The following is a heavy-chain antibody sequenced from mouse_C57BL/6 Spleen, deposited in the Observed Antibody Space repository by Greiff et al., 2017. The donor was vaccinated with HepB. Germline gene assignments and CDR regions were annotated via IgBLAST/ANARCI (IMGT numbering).Heavy chain of an antibody. CDR3: AREDDGFWFAY. Sequence: EVQRVESGGGLVKPGGSLKLSCAASGFTFSSYAMSWVRQTPEKRLEWVATISDGGSYTYYPDNVKGRFTISRDNAKNNLYLQMSHLKSEDTAMYYCAREDDGFWFAYWGQGTLVTVSA. V-gene: IGHV5-4*01. J-gene: IGHJ3*01. CDR1: GFTFSSYA. D-gene: IGHD2-3*01. CDR2: ISDGGSYT.